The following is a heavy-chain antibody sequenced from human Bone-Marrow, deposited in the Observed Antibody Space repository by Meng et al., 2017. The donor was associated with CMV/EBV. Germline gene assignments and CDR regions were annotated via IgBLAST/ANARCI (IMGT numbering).Heavy chain of an antibody. CDR2: IVVGSGNT. V-gene: IGHV1-58*01. J-gene: IGHJ4*02. CDR3: AAGILTDSTFDF. CDR1: GFTFINSA. D-gene: IGHD3-9*01. Sequence: SVKVSCKASGFTFINSAVHWVRQARGQRLEWIGWIVVGSGNTNYAQKFQERVTITRDMSTRTAYMELSSLRSEDTAVYHCAAGILTDSTFDFWGQGPLVTVSS.